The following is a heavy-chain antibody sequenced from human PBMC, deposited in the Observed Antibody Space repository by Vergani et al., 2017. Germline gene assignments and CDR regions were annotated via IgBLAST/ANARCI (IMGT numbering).Heavy chain of an antibody. CDR3: AKDLVVDYSVDY. V-gene: IGHV3-30*18. D-gene: IGHD4-11*01. J-gene: IGHJ4*02. CDR1: GFPFDDYG. Sequence: VPLVESGGGVVRPGGSLRLPCAASGFPFDDYGMSWVRPAPGKGLEWVAVISYDGSNKYYADSVKGRFTISRDNSKNTLYLQMNSLRAEDTAVYYCAKDLVVDYSVDYWGQGTLVTVSS. CDR2: ISYDGSNK.